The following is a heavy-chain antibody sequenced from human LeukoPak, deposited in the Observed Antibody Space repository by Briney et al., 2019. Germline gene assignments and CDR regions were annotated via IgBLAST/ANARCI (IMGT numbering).Heavy chain of an antibody. D-gene: IGHD5-18*01. CDR3: ARLGSGYSYGYSAFDI. Sequence: GGSLRLSCAASGFTFSSYAMHWVRQAPGKGLEWVAVISYDGSNKYYADSVKGRFTISRDNSKNTLYLQMNSLRAEDTAVYYCARLGSGYSYGYSAFDIWGQGTMVTVSS. CDR2: ISYDGSNK. V-gene: IGHV3-30*04. J-gene: IGHJ3*02. CDR1: GFTFSSYA.